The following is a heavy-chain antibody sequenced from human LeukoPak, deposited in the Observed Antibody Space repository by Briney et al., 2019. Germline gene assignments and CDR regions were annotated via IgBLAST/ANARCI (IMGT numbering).Heavy chain of an antibody. D-gene: IGHD6-19*01. Sequence: PSETLSLTCTVSGGSISSSSYYWGWIPQPPGKGLEWIGSIFYSGNTYYNASLKSRVTISVDTSKNHFSLKLSSVTSADTAVYYCARRSSGGGLFDYWGQGTLVTVSS. V-gene: IGHV4-39*02. CDR3: ARRSSGGGLFDY. CDR2: IFYSGNT. J-gene: IGHJ4*02. CDR1: GGSISSSSYY.